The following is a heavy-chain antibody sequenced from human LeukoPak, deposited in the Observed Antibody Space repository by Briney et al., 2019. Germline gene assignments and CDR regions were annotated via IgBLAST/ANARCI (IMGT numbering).Heavy chain of an antibody. Sequence: PGRSLRLSCAASGFTFSSHGMHWVRQAPGKGLEWVALIWFDGSNKYYADSVKGRFTISRENAKNSLYLQMNSLRAGDTAVYYCARGYCSSTSCWFDPWGQGTLVTVSS. J-gene: IGHJ5*02. CDR3: ARGYCSSTSCWFDP. D-gene: IGHD2-2*01. CDR2: IWFDGSNK. CDR1: GFTFSSHG. V-gene: IGHV3-33*01.